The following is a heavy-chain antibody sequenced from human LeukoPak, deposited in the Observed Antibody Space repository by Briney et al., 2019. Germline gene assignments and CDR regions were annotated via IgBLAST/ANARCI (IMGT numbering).Heavy chain of an antibody. CDR3: TTNHAFDI. CDR2: IKTKSGGGTT. J-gene: IGHJ3*02. Sequence: KPGGSLRLSRAASGFTFSNAWMNWVRQAPGKGLEWVGRIKTKSGGGTTDYAAPVKGRLTISRDDSKNTLYLQMNSLKAEDTAVYYCTTNHAFDIWGQGTMVTVSS. CDR1: GFTFSNAW. V-gene: IGHV3-15*01.